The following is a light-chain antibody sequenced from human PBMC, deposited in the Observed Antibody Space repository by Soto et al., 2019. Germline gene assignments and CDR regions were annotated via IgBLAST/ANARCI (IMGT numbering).Light chain of an antibody. J-gene: IGKJ1*01. CDR2: LGS. CDR1: QSLLHSNGYNY. V-gene: IGKV2-28*01. Sequence: DLVMTQSPLSLPVTPGEPASISCRSSQSLLHSNGYNYLDWYLQKPGQSPQLLICLGSNRAPGVXDXXSGSGSGTDFTLKISRVEAEDVGVYYCMQALQTPRTFGQGTKVEIK. CDR3: MQALQTPRT.